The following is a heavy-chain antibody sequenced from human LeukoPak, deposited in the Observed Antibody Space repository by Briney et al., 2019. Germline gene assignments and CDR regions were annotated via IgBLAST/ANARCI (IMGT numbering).Heavy chain of an antibody. CDR3: ARDATTVVTPNLDY. J-gene: IGHJ4*02. Sequence: GASVKVSCKASGGTFSSYAISWVRQAPGQGLEWMGRIIPILGIANYAQKFQGRVTITADKSTSTAYMELSSLRSEDTAVYYCARDATTVVTPNLDYWGQGTLVTVSS. CDR2: IIPILGIA. CDR1: GGTFSSYA. V-gene: IGHV1-69*04. D-gene: IGHD4-23*01.